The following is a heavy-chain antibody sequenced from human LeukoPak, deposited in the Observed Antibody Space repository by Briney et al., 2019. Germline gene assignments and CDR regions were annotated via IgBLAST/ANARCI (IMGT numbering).Heavy chain of an antibody. CDR2: ISGSGGST. V-gene: IGHV3-23*01. CDR3: AKVASYFDSSGPLDY. J-gene: IGHJ4*02. CDR1: GFTFSSYA. D-gene: IGHD3-22*01. Sequence: GGSLRLSCAASGFTFSSYAMSWVRQAPGKGLEWVSGISGSGGSTSYADSVKGRFTISRDSSKNTLYLQMNSLRAEETAVYYCAKVASYFDSSGPLDYWGQGTLVTVSS.